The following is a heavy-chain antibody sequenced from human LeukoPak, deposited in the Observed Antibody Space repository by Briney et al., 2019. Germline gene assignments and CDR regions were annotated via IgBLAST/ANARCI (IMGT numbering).Heavy chain of an antibody. V-gene: IGHV3-23*01. J-gene: IGHJ4*02. CDR2: ISGSGDRT. CDR3: AKGGPYSSSWGGKFDH. D-gene: IGHD6-13*01. Sequence: GGSLRLSCAASGFTFSSYAMNWVRQAPGKGLEWVSSISGSGDRTYYTDSVNGRFTISRDNSKNTLYLLMNSLRAEDTAIYYCAKGGPYSSSWGGKFDHWGQGTLVTVSS. CDR1: GFTFSSYA.